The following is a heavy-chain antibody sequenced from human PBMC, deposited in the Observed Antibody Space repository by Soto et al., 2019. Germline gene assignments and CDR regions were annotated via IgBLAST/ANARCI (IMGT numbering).Heavy chain of an antibody. J-gene: IGHJ4*02. V-gene: IGHV1-69*01. CDR3: ALGGRDGYAYRGGFDY. CDR1: GGTFSSYA. D-gene: IGHD5-12*01. Sequence: QVQLVQSGAEVKKPGSSVKVSCKASGGTFSSYAISWVRQAPGQGLEWMGVIIPIFGTANYAQKFQGRVTITADESTSTAYMELSSLRSEDTAVYYCALGGRDGYAYRGGFDYWGQGTLVTVSS. CDR2: IIPIFGTA.